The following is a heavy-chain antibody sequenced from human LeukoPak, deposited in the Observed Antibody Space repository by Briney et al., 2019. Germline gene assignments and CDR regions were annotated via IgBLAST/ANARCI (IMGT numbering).Heavy chain of an antibody. CDR1: GGTFSSYA. J-gene: IGHJ3*02. V-gene: IGHV1-69*05. Sequence: SVKVSCKASGGTFSSYAISGVRQAHGQGLEWMGGIIPIFGTANYAQKFQGRVTITTDESTSTAYMELSSLRSEDTAVYYCASFEVVPAARGVFDIWGQGTMVTVSS. CDR2: IIPIFGTA. D-gene: IGHD2-2*01. CDR3: ASFEVVPAARGVFDI.